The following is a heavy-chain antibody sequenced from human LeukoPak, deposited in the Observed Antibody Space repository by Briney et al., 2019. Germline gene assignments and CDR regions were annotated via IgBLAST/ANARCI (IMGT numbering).Heavy chain of an antibody. V-gene: IGHV3-23*01. Sequence: WGSLRLSCAASGFTFSSYALSWVRQAPGKGLEWVAAISGSGGSTYYADSVKGRFTISRDNSNNTQYLQMNSLRADDTAVYYCAKDPPAFWGQGTLVTVSS. CDR2: ISGSGGST. CDR3: AKDPPAF. J-gene: IGHJ4*02. CDR1: GFTFSSYA.